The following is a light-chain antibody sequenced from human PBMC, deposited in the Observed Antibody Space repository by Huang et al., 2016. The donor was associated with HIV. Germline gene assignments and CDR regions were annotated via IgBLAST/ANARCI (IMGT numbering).Light chain of an antibody. CDR3: QQSYNIPRT. J-gene: IGKJ1*01. CDR1: QSVTNY. CDR2: AAS. Sequence: DIQMTQSPPSLSTSVGDRVPITCRASQSVTNYLNWYQQKPGKAPKLLIYAASSLQSGVPSRFSGSGSGTEFTLTISSLQPEDFAIYYCQQSYNIPRTFGRGTKVEIK. V-gene: IGKV1-39*01.